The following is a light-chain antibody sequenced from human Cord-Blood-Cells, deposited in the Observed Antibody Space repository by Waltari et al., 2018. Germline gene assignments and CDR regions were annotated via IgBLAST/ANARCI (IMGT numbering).Light chain of an antibody. CDR1: QSVSSN. V-gene: IGKV3-11*01. J-gene: IGKJ4*02. CDR2: DAS. CDR3: QQHNNWPLT. Sequence: EIVLTQSPATLSLSPGERATLSCRASQSVSSNLAWYQQNPGQAPRLLIYDASNRATGIPARFSGSGSGTEFTLTISSLEPEDFAVYYCQQHNNWPLTFGEGTKVEIK.